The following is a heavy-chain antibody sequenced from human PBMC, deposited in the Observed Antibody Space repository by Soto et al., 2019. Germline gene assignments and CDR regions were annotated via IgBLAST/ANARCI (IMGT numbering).Heavy chain of an antibody. CDR2: ISGSGGST. CDR1: GFTFSSYA. V-gene: IGHV3-23*01. Sequence: GGSLRLSCAASGFTFSSYAMSWVRQAPGKGLEWVSAISGSGGSTYYADSVKGRFTISRDNSKNTLYLQMNSLRAEDTAVDYCAKAFFEGFEANCTGYMDVWGKGTTVTVSS. J-gene: IGHJ6*03. D-gene: IGHD3-3*02. CDR3: AKAFFEGFEANCTGYMDV.